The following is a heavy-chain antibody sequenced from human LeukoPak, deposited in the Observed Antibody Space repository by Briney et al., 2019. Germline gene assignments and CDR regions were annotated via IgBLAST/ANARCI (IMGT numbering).Heavy chain of an antibody. Sequence: PGGSLRLSCEGSGFIFSRYGIHWVRQAPGKGLEWVSAISGSGGSTYYADSVKGRFTISRDNSKNTLYLQMNSLRAEDTAVYYCAKWGYRSSGWSRFYFDYWGQGTLVTVSS. V-gene: IGHV3-23*01. CDR2: ISGSGGST. CDR1: GFIFSRYG. D-gene: IGHD6-19*01. J-gene: IGHJ4*02. CDR3: AKWGYRSSGWSRFYFDY.